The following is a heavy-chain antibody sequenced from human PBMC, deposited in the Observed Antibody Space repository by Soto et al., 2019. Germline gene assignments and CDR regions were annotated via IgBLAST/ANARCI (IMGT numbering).Heavy chain of an antibody. CDR2: INHSGST. V-gene: IGHV4-34*01. D-gene: IGHD2-15*01. J-gene: IGHJ4*02. CDR3: AREPIPGSYFDY. CDR1: GGSFSGYY. Sequence: LSLTCAVYGGSFSGYYWSWIRQPPGKGLEWIGEINHSGSTNYNPSLKSRVTISVDTSKNQFSLKLSSVTAADTAVYYCAREPIPGSYFDYWGQGTLVTVSS.